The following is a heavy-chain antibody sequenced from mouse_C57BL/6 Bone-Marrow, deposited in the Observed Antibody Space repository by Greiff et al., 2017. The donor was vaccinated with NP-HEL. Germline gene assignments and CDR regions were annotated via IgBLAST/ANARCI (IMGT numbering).Heavy chain of an antibody. V-gene: IGHV1-19*01. CDR3: ARGGLWLRGGEFDV. D-gene: IGHD2-2*01. CDR2: INPYNGGT. Sequence: EVQLQQSGPVLVKPGASVKMSCKASGYTFTDYYMHWVKQSHGKSLEWIGVINPYNGGTSYNQKFKGKATLTVDKSSSTAYMELNSLTSEDSAVYYGARGGLWLRGGEFDVGGTGTTVTVSS. CDR1: GYTFTDYY. J-gene: IGHJ1*03.